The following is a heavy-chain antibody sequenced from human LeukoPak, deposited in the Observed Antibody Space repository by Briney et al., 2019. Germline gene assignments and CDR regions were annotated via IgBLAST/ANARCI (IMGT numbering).Heavy chain of an antibody. V-gene: IGHV1-2*04. D-gene: IGHD2-21*02. CDR3: ARGGSGCGGDCTAGFDP. CDR1: GYTFTGYY. CDR2: INPNSGGT. J-gene: IGHJ5*02. Sequence: ASVKVSCEASGYTFTGYYMHWVRQAPGQGLEWMGWINPNSGGTNYAQKFQGWVTMTRDTSISTAYMELSRLRSDDTAVYYCARGGSGCGGDCTAGFDPWGQGTLATVSS.